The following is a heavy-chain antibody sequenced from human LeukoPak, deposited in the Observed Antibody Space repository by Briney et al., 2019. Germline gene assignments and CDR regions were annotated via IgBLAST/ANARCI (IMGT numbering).Heavy chain of an antibody. CDR2: IKQAENAK. CDR1: GFXFSDYH. D-gene: IGHD6-13*01. V-gene: IGHV3-7*05. Sequence: PGGSLRLSCAASGFXFSDYHFTWIRQPPGKGLEWIAKIKQAENAKYYVDSVRGRFIIFRNNEKHSSFLQMNSMTEEDAADYYCARRSPGTSKSDYWDQGPLVIVSS. J-gene: IGHJ4*02. CDR3: ARRSPGTSKSDY.